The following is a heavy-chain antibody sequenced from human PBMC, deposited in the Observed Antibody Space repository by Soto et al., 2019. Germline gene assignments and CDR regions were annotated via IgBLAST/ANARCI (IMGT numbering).Heavy chain of an antibody. Sequence: QVQLVQSGAEVREPGASVKVSCKASGYTFTSFYLHWVRQAPGQGLEWLGIIRPGIPNTEYAQKFQDRVSMTRDTSTSTVYMELSSLNSEDTAVYYCLGEPSESYYFDYWGQGTLVSVSS. CDR3: LGEPSESYYFDY. J-gene: IGHJ4*02. CDR2: IRPGIPNT. V-gene: IGHV1-46*01. D-gene: IGHD1-26*01. CDR1: GYTFTSFY.